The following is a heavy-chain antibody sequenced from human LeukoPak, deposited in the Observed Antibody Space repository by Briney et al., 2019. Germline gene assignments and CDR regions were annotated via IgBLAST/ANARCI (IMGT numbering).Heavy chain of an antibody. J-gene: IGHJ2*01. D-gene: IGHD3-10*01. CDR1: GYTFTAHY. CDR3: ARGRGTTMVRGVITNYFDL. Sequence: ASVKVSCRASGYTFTAHYIHWVRQAPGQGLEWMGWIDPNSGGTNYAQRFLGSVTMTGDTSINTAFMELSRLRSDGTAIYYCARGRGTTMVRGVITNYFDLWGRGSLVTVSS. V-gene: IGHV1-2*02. CDR2: IDPNSGGT.